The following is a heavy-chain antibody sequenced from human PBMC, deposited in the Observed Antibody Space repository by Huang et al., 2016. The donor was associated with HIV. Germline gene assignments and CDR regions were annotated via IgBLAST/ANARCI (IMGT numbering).Heavy chain of an antibody. Sequence: QLQLQESGPGLVKPSETLSLTCSVSGGSISGGYYYWGWIRQPPGKGLEWIGDIYYSGTTYYNPSLKSRLSISSDTSKNQFHLNLRSRTAADTAVYFCARGGKTGSGYSYGFGYWGLGIAVTVSS. CDR3: ARGGKTGSGYSYGFGY. D-gene: IGHD5-18*01. CDR1: GGSISGGYYY. CDR2: IYYSGTT. V-gene: IGHV4-39*01. J-gene: IGHJ4*02.